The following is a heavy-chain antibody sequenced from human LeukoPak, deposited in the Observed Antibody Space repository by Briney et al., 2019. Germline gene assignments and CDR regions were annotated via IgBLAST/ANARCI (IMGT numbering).Heavy chain of an antibody. V-gene: IGHV1-8*02. Sequence: ASVKVSCKASGYTFTGYYMHWVRQATGQGLEWIGWMNPNSGNTGYAQKFQGRVTMTRNTSISTAYMELSSLRSEDTAVYYCARALPARGHYFDYWGQGTLVTVSS. CDR3: ARALPARGHYFDY. J-gene: IGHJ4*02. CDR1: GYTFTGYY. CDR2: MNPNSGNT.